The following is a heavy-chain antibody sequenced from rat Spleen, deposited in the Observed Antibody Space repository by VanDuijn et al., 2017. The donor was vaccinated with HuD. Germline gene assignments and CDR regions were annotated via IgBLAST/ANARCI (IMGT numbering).Heavy chain of an antibody. J-gene: IGHJ4*01. CDR2: ISYEGSST. CDR1: GFTFSDFD. CDR3: ARPDNYRYVMDA. D-gene: IGHD1-10*01. Sequence: EVQLVESGGGLVQPGRSLKLSCAASGFTFSDFDMAWVRQAPTKGLEWVASISYEGSSTYYGDSVKGRFTISRDKAKTTLFLQMNSLTSEDTATYYWARPDNYRYVMDAWGQGASVTVSS. V-gene: IGHV5-22*01.